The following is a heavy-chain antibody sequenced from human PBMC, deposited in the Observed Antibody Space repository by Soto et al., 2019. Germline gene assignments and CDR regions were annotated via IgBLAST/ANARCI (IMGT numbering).Heavy chain of an antibody. CDR2: IIPIFGTA. Sequence: ASVKVSCKASGGTFSSYAISWVRQAPGQGLEWMGGIIPIFGTANYAQKFQGRVTITADESTSTAYMELSSLRSEDTAVYYCAREDRYSGRRNPLFDYWGQGTLVTVSS. CDR1: GGTFSSYA. J-gene: IGHJ4*02. CDR3: AREDRYSGRRNPLFDY. V-gene: IGHV1-69*13. D-gene: IGHD1-26*01.